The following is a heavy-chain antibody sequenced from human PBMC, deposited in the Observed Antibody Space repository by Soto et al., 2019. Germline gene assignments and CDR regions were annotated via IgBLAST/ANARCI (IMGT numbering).Heavy chain of an antibody. J-gene: IGHJ4*02. Sequence: QVQLVESGGGVVQPGRSLRLSCAASGFTFSSYGMHWVRQAPGKGLEWVAVIWYDGSNKYYADSVKGRFTISRDNSKNTLYPQMNSLRAEDTAAYYCARANCGGDCYPTSLDYWGQGTLVTVSS. CDR3: ARANCGGDCYPTSLDY. CDR2: IWYDGSNK. CDR1: GFTFSSYG. D-gene: IGHD2-21*02. V-gene: IGHV3-33*01.